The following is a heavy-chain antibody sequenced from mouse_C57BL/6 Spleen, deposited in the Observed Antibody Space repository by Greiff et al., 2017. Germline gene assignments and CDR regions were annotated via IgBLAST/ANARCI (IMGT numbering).Heavy chain of an antibody. CDR3: ARGNYYGSSSYAMDY. V-gene: IGHV1-52*01. J-gene: IGHJ4*01. Sequence: QVHVKQPGAELVRPGFSVKLSCKASGYTFTSYWMHWVKQRPIQGLEWIGNIDPSDSETHYNQKFKDKATLTVDKSSSTAYMQLSSLTSEDSAVYYCARGNYYGSSSYAMDYWGQGTSVTVSS. D-gene: IGHD1-1*01. CDR2: IDPSDSET. CDR1: GYTFTSYW.